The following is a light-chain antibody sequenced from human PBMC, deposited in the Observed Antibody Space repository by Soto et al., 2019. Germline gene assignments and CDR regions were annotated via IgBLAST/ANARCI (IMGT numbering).Light chain of an antibody. Sequence: QSALTQPASVSGSPGQSITISCTGTSSDGGGYNYVSWYQQHPGKAPKLMIYEVSNRPSGVSNRFSGSKSGNTASLTISGLQAEDEADYYCSSYTSINTLVFGTGTKVTVL. J-gene: IGLJ1*01. CDR1: SSDGGGYNY. V-gene: IGLV2-14*01. CDR2: EVS. CDR3: SSYTSINTLV.